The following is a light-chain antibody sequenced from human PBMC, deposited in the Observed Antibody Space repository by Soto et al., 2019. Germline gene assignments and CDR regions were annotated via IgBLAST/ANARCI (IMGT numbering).Light chain of an antibody. CDR3: AAWDDSLNAYV. V-gene: IGLV1-44*01. CDR2: SNR. J-gene: IGLJ1*01. CDR1: SSNIGGNT. Sequence: QSVLTQPPSASGTPGQRVTISCSGSSSNIGGNTVNWYQHLPGMAPELLIYSNRQRPSGVPDRFSGSKSGASASLAISGLRSEDEADYYCAAWDDSLNAYVFGTGTKLTVL.